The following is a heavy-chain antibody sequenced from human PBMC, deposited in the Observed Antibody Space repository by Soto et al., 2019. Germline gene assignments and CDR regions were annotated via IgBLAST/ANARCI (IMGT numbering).Heavy chain of an antibody. CDR1: GGSISSSSYY. J-gene: IGHJ4*02. CDR3: ARYAEHYGEFDY. CDR2: IYYSGST. D-gene: IGHD4-17*01. V-gene: IGHV4-39*01. Sequence: SETLSLTCTVSGGSISSSSYYWGWIRQPPGKGLEWIGSIYYSGSTYYNPSLKSRVTISVDTSKNQFSLKLSSVTAADTAVYYCARYAEHYGEFDYWGQGTPVLVSS.